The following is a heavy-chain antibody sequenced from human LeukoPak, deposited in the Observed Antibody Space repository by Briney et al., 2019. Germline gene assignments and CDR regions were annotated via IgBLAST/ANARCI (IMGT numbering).Heavy chain of an antibody. CDR1: GYTFTRYY. CDR3: ARGFYDILTGYYKGELYYFDY. D-gene: IGHD3-9*01. CDR2: INPSGGST. J-gene: IGHJ4*02. V-gene: IGHV1-46*01. Sequence: ASVTVSCKASGYTFTRYYMHWVRQAPGQGLEWMGVINPSGGSTNYAQKFQGRVTMTRDMSTSTVYMELSSLRSEDTAVYYCARGFYDILTGYYKGELYYFDYWGQGTLVTVSS.